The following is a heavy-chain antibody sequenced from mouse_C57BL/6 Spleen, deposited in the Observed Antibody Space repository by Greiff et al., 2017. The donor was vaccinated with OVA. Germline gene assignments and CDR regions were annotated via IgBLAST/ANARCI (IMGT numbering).Heavy chain of an antibody. J-gene: IGHJ2*01. V-gene: IGHV1-52*01. CDR1: GYTFTSYW. D-gene: IGHD1-1*01. CDR2: IDPSDSET. Sequence: QVQLQQPGAELVRPGSSVKLSCKASGYTFTSYWMHWVKQRPIQGLEWIGNIDPSDSETHYNQKFKDKATLTVDKSSSTAYMQLSSLTSEDSAVYYCARGNFRTVVADYWGQGTTLTVSS. CDR3: ARGNFRTVVADY.